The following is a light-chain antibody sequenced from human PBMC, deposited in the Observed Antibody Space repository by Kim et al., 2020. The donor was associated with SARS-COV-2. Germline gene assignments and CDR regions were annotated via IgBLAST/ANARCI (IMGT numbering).Light chain of an antibody. CDR3: SSYTSNNTSV. V-gene: IGLV2-14*01. CDR1: SSDVAGYKY. J-gene: IGLJ3*02. Sequence: GRSITISCTGTSSDVAGYKYISCYQQHPSKATKYMIYAVSKRPSEVSHRFSRSKSGNTASLTISGLQTEDEADYFCSSYTSNNTSVFGGGTTLTVL. CDR2: AVS.